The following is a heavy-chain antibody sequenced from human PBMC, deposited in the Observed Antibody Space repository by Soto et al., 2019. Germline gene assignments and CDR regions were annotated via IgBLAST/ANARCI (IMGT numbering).Heavy chain of an antibody. Sequence: SVCKGCLSTLYSSHIRQPPGKGLEWIGYIYYTGSTNYNPSPKTRVAISMDTSKNQFSLNLSSVTAADTVVYYCEGATNWAYFVFWALLTLATV. J-gene: IGHJ4*02. CDR2: IYYTGST. CDR1: KGCLSTLY. CDR3: EGATNWAYFVF. D-gene: IGHD7-27*01. V-gene: IGHV4-59*01.